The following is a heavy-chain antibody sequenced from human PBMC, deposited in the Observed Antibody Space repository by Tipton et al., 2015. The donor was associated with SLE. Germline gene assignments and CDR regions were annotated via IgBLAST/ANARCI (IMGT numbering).Heavy chain of an antibody. CDR3: ARGRGATVITRPRYFDY. J-gene: IGHJ4*02. V-gene: IGHV4-31*02. D-gene: IGHD4-23*01. Sequence: GLVKPSQNLSLTCTVSGASVTSGGYYWSWSRQFPGKGLEWIGHIYYSGRTYYNPSLKSRITMSIDRSKNHFSLNLSSVTAADTAVYYCARGRGATVITRPRYFDYWGQGTMVTVSS. CDR1: GASVTSGGYY. CDR2: IYYSGRT.